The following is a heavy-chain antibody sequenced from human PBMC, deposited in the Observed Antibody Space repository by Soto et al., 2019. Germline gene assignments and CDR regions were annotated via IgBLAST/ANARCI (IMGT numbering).Heavy chain of an antibody. CDR1: GFTFSSYA. J-gene: IGHJ4*02. CDR2: ISGSGGST. D-gene: IGHD4-17*01. V-gene: IGHV3-23*01. CDR3: AKDRTPVTTVVTPNFDY. Sequence: GGSLRLSCAASGFTFSSYAMSWVRQAPGKGLEWVSAISGSGGSTYYADSVKGRFTISRDNSKNTLYLQMNSLRAGDTAVYYCAKDRTPVTTVVTPNFDYWGQGTLVTVSS.